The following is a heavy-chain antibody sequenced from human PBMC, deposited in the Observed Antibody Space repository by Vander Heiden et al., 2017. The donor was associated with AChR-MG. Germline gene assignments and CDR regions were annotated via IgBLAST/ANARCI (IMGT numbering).Heavy chain of an antibody. V-gene: IGHV3-23*01. CDR3: AKDGSYYGSGTH. Sequence: EVQLLESGGGLVQPGGSLRLSCAASGFTFSSYAMSWVRQAPGKGLEWVSAISGSGGSTYDADSVKGRFTISRDNSKNTLYLQMNSLRAEDTAVYYCAKDGSYYGSGTHWGQGTLVTVSS. D-gene: IGHD3-10*01. CDR1: GFTFSSYA. J-gene: IGHJ4*02. CDR2: ISGSGGST.